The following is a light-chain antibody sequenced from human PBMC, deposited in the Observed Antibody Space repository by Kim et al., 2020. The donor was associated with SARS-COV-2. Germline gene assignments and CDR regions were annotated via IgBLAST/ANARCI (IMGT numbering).Light chain of an antibody. CDR2: EDD. CDR1: SGSIGDNY. V-gene: IGLV6-57*03. J-gene: IGLJ2*01. CDR3: QSYNRSIVV. Sequence: GKPVTISCTRSSGSIGDNYVQWYQQRPGGVPTTVIYEDDQRPSGVPDRFSGSIDSSSNSASLTISGLKTEDEADYYCQSYNRSIVVFGGGTQLTVL.